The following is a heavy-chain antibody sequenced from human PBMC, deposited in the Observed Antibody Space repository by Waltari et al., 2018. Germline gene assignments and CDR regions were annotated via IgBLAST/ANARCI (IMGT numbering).Heavy chain of an antibody. J-gene: IGHJ4*02. D-gene: IGHD6-19*01. CDR2: IYHSGST. CDR3: ARQERKKTQCLGPHFDY. V-gene: IGHV4-38-2*01. CDR1: GYSICSGYY. Sequence: QVQLQEWGPGLVKPSETLSLTCAVSGYSICSGYYWGWIRQPPGKGLEWIGSIYHSGSTYYNPSLKSRVTISVDTSKNQFSLKLSAVTAADTAVYYCARQERKKTQCLGPHFDYWGQGTLVTVSS.